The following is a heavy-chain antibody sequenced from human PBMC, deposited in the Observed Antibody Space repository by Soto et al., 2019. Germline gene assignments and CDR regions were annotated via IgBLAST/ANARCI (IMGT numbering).Heavy chain of an antibody. Sequence: QVQLVESGGGVVQPGWSLRLSCVTSGFTFSDYAMHWVRQAPGKGLEWVAVIRPDGSNRYYADSVKDRFTISRDISKNTLYLQMSSLRADDTAVYFCARVGRPQHLLTGFDNWGQGTLVTVSS. CDR2: IRPDGSNR. J-gene: IGHJ5*02. V-gene: IGHV3-33*01. CDR1: GFTFSDYA. D-gene: IGHD3-16*01. CDR3: ARVGRPQHLLTGFDN.